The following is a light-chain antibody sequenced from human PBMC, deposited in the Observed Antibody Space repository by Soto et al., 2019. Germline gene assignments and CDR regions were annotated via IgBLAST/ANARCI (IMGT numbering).Light chain of an antibody. Sequence: IQLTQSPSSLSASVGDRVTITCRASQGISSYLAWYQQKPGKAPKLLIYATSTLQSGVPSRFSGSGSGTDFTLTISSLQPEDLATYYCQQLNSYLPFGGGTKVEIK. V-gene: IGKV1-9*01. J-gene: IGKJ4*01. CDR3: QQLNSYLP. CDR2: ATS. CDR1: QGISSY.